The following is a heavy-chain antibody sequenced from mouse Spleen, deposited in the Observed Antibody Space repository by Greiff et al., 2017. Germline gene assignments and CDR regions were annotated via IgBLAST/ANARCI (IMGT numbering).Heavy chain of an antibody. Sequence: QVQLQQPGAELVMPGASVKLSCKASGYTFTSYWMHWVKQRPGQGLEWIGEIDPSDSYTNYNQKFKGKATLTVDKSSSTAYMQLSSLTSEDSAVHYCARKRELLPFAYWGQGTLVTVSA. J-gene: IGHJ3*01. D-gene: IGHD2-1*01. CDR3: ARKRELLPFAY. CDR1: GYTFTSYW. V-gene: IGHV1-69*01. CDR2: IDPSDSYT.